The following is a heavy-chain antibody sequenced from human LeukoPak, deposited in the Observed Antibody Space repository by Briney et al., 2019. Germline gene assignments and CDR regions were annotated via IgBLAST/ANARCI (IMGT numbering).Heavy chain of an antibody. CDR3: ARPRAPYYYDSSGYYYY. J-gene: IGHJ4*02. Sequence: PGGSLRLSCAASGFTFSSFAMNWVRQAPGKGLEWVSIISGSGDTTHYTDSVKGRFTVSRDNSKNTLYLQMNSLRAEDTAVYYCARPRAPYYYDSSGYYYYWGQGTLVTVSS. D-gene: IGHD3-22*01. V-gene: IGHV3-23*01. CDR1: GFTFSSFA. CDR2: ISGSGDTT.